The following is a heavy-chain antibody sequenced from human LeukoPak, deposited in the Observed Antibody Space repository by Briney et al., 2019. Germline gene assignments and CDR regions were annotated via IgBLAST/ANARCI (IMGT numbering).Heavy chain of an antibody. CDR3: ARGPPNWGYDY. Sequence: ASVTVSYTASGYTFTIYDFNWVRQATGQRPEWMGWLSPNSGDTGYAQKFQDRVTMTRNTSISTAYMELSSLRSDDTAVYYCARGPPNWGYDYWGPGTLVTVSS. CDR1: GYTFTIYD. CDR2: LSPNSGDT. J-gene: IGHJ4*02. D-gene: IGHD7-27*01. V-gene: IGHV1-8*01.